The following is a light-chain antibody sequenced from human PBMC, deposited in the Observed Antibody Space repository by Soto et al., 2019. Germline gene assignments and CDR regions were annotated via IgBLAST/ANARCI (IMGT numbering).Light chain of an antibody. Sequence: EVVLTQSPATLSLSPGDRATPSCRASQSVNNFLAWYQQKPGQTPRLLIYDASKRATGIPGRFSGSGSGTDLTLTISSLEPEDFAVYYCQQRSNWHPPLRFGGGTKVDIX. CDR3: QQRSNWHPPLR. J-gene: IGKJ4*01. CDR2: DAS. V-gene: IGKV3-11*01. CDR1: QSVNNF.